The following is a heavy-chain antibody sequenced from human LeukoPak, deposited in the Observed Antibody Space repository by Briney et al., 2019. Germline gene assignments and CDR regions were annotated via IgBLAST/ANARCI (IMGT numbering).Heavy chain of an antibody. Sequence: GGTLRHACAASGFTFSSYGMSWVRQAPGKGLEWVSAISGSGGSTYYADSVKGRFTISRDNSKNTLYLQMNSLRAEDTAVYYCAKYSHDSSGSYDYWGQGTLVTVSS. J-gene: IGHJ4*02. CDR2: ISGSGGST. CDR3: AKYSHDSSGSYDY. D-gene: IGHD3-22*01. V-gene: IGHV3-23*01. CDR1: GFTFSSYG.